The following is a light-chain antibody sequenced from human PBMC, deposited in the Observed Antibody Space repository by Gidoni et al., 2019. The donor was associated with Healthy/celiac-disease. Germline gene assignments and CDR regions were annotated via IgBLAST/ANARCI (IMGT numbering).Light chain of an antibody. V-gene: IGKV3-20*01. CDR2: GAS. CDR1: QSVSSSY. J-gene: IGKJ2*01. Sequence: DIVLTQSPVTLSLSPGERATLSCRASQSVSSSYLAWYQQKPGQAPRLLIYGASSRATGIPDRFSGSGSGTDFTLTISRLEPEDFAVYYCQQYGRSPMYTFGQGTKLEIK. CDR3: QQYGRSPMYT.